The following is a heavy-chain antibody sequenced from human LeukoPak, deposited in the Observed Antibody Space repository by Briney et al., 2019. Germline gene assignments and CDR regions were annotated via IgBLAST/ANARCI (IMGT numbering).Heavy chain of an antibody. Sequence: GASVKVSCKASGYTFTGYYIHWVRQAPGQGLEWMGWINPNSGGTNYAQKFQGRVTMTRDTSISTAYMELSRPRSDDTAVYYCAREAGATDYYYYGMDVWGQGTTVTVSS. CDR3: AREAGATDYYYYGMDV. CDR2: INPNSGGT. D-gene: IGHD1-26*01. CDR1: GYTFTGYY. V-gene: IGHV1-2*02. J-gene: IGHJ6*02.